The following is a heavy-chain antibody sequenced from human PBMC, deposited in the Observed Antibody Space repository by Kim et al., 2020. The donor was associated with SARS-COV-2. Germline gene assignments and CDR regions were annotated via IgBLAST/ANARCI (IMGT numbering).Heavy chain of an antibody. J-gene: IGHJ6*02. Sequence: YAQKCQGRVTMTEDTSTDTAYMELSSLRSEDTAVYYCATVFSGVRYGMDVWGQGTTVTVSS. V-gene: IGHV1-24*01. CDR3: ATVFSGVRYGMDV. D-gene: IGHD3-10*01.